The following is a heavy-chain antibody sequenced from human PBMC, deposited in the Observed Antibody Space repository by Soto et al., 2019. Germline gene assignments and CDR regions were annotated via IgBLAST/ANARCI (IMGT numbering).Heavy chain of an antibody. V-gene: IGHV4-59*01. D-gene: IGHD3-9*01. Sequence: SETLSLTCTVSGGSISSYYWSWIRQPPGKGLEWIGYIYYSGSTNYNPSLKSRVTISVDTSKNQFSLKLSSVTAADTAVYYCARERLDYDILTGYHYYYYMDGWGKGTTVTVSS. CDR1: GGSISSYY. CDR3: ARERLDYDILTGYHYYYYMDG. J-gene: IGHJ6*03. CDR2: IYYSGST.